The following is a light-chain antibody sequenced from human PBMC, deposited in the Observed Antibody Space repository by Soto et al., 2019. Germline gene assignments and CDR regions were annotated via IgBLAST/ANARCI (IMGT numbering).Light chain of an antibody. CDR1: QSVLYSSNNKNY. V-gene: IGKV4-1*01. CDR2: WAS. CDR3: QQYNSYSPLT. Sequence: DIVMTQSPDSLAVSLGERATINCKSSQSVLYSSNNKNYLTWYQQKPGQPPKLLIYWASTRESGVPDRFSGSGSGTDFTLTISSLQADDYATYYCQQYNSYSPLTFGGGTKVDIK. J-gene: IGKJ4*01.